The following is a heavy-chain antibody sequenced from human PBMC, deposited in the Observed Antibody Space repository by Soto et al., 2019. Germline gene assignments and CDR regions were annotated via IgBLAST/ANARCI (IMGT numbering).Heavy chain of an antibody. Sequence: VGSLSLSCAASGFTFTRYSINWGRQAPGKGLEWVSSISSTTNYIYYGDSMKGRFTISRDNAKNSLYLEMNSLRAEDTAVYYCARESEDLTSNFDYWGQGTLVTVSS. J-gene: IGHJ4*02. CDR1: GFTFTRYS. V-gene: IGHV3-21*06. CDR2: ISSTTNYI. CDR3: ARESEDLTSNFDY.